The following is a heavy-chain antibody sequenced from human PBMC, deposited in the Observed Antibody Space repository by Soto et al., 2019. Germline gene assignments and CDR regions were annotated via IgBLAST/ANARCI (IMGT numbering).Heavy chain of an antibody. CDR3: AREELRRAYDY. Sequence: ASVKVSCKASGYTFNSQYMHWVRQAPGQGLEWMGIINPSSGSTTYAQKLQGRVTMTRDTSTSIVYMELSSLRSEDTAVYYCAREELRRAYDYWGQGTLVTVSS. CDR2: INPSSGST. CDR1: GYTFNSQY. D-gene: IGHD1-7*01. V-gene: IGHV1-46*02. J-gene: IGHJ4*02.